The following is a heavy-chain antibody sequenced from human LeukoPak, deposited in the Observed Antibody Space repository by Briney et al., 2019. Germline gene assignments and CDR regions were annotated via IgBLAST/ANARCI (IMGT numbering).Heavy chain of an antibody. Sequence: GGSLRLSCAASGFTVSNYEMNWVRQAPGKGLEWVSFIASDHTTYYADSVKGRYTLSRDNAKNSLYLQMNSLRAEDTAVYYCARDVLAVAGMGVALDYWGQGTLVTVSS. D-gene: IGHD6-19*01. V-gene: IGHV3-48*03. CDR2: IASDHTT. CDR1: GFTVSNYE. J-gene: IGHJ4*02. CDR3: ARDVLAVAGMGVALDY.